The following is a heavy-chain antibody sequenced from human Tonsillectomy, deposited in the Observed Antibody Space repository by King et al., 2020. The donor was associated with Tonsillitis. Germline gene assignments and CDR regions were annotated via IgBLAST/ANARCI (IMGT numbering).Heavy chain of an antibody. V-gene: IGHV4-61*02. Sequence: QLQESGPGLVKPSQTLSLTCTVSGGSISSRSYYWSWIRQPAGKGLEWIGRIYSNGTTNYNPSLKSRVTMSVDMFKNQFSLKLSSVTAADTAVYYCARAKGGDRNADYYYYMDV. CDR1: GGSISSRSYY. CDR3: ARAKGGDRNADYYYYMDV. CDR2: IYSNGTT. J-gene: IGHJ6*03. D-gene: IGHD4-17*01.